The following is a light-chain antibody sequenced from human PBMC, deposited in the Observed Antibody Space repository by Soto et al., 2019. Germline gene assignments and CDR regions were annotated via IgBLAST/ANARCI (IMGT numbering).Light chain of an antibody. J-gene: IGLJ1*01. CDR1: SSDVGGYNY. CDR2: DVS. V-gene: IGLV2-14*03. Sequence: QSALTQPASVSGSRGQSLTISCTGTSSDVGGYNYVSWYQQHPGKAPKLIIFDVSRRPSGVSDRFSGSKSGDTASLTISGLQAEDEADYYCSSKRSSNTYVFGTGTKLTVL. CDR3: SSKRSSNTYV.